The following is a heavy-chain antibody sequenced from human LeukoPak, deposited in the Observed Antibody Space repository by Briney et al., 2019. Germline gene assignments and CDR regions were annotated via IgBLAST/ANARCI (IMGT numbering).Heavy chain of an antibody. CDR2: ISAYNGNT. V-gene: IGHV1-18*01. J-gene: IGHJ4*02. CDR1: GYTFTSYG. Sequence: ASVKVSCKASGYTFTSYGISWVRQASGQGLEWMGWISAYNGNTNYAQKLQGRVTMTTDTSTSTAYMELGSLRSDDTAGYYFATNLLWFGELPDDYWGQGTVVTVSS. D-gene: IGHD3-10*01. CDR3: ATNLLWFGELPDDY.